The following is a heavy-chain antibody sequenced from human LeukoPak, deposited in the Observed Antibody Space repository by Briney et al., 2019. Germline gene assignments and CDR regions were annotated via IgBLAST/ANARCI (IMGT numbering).Heavy chain of an antibody. J-gene: IGHJ6*02. D-gene: IGHD3-9*01. Sequence: ASVKVSCKASGYTFTGYYMHWVRQAPGQGLEWMGWINPNSGGTNYAQKFQGRVTMTRDTSISTAYMELSRLRSDDTAVYYCAREGPYYDILTGFGLNIPGRGDVWGQGTTVTVSS. CDR1: GYTFTGYY. CDR2: INPNSGGT. CDR3: AREGPYYDILTGFGLNIPGRGDV. V-gene: IGHV1-2*02.